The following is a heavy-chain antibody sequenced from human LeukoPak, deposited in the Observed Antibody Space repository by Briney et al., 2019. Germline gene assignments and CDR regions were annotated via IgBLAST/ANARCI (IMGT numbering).Heavy chain of an antibody. J-gene: IGHJ3*02. Sequence: ETLSLTCTVSGSSVNHYYWNWVRQAPGKGLEWVASISSSSTYIYYADSLKGRFTISRDNAKNSLYLQMNNLRVDDTAVYYCASPRYCSGGYCYGDLDIWGQGTMVTVSS. CDR2: ISSSSTYI. V-gene: IGHV3-21*01. CDR1: GSSVNHYY. CDR3: ASPRYCSGGYCYGDLDI. D-gene: IGHD2-15*01.